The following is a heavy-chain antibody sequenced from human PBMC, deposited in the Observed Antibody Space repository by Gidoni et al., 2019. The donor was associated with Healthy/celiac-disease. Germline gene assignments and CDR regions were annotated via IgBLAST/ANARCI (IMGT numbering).Heavy chain of an antibody. CDR1: GFPCVSYT. CDR2: ISGSGGST. CDR3: AKDVVKEQWRVLDPFDY. Sequence: EVRLLGSGGGWVQPGGSLSLSCAAPGFPCVSYTMSWVRQAPGKGLGWVLAISGSGGSTYYAESVKGRFTICRDNSKNTLYLQMYRLRDEDTAVYYCAKDVVKEQWRVLDPFDYWGQGTLVTVSS. V-gene: IGHV3-23*01. J-gene: IGHJ4*02. D-gene: IGHD6-19*01.